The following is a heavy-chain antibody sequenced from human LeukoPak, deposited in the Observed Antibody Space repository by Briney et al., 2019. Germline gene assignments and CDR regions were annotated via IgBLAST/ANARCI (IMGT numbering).Heavy chain of an antibody. D-gene: IGHD6-6*01. J-gene: IGHJ3*02. Sequence: ASVKVSCKASGYTFTAYYLHWVRQAPGQGLEWMGWINPNSGGTNSAQKFQGRVTMTRDTSISTAYMELSSLKSDDTAVYYCARDRNSGSSLDIWGQGTMLTVSS. V-gene: IGHV1-2*02. CDR2: INPNSGGT. CDR3: ARDRNSGSSLDI. CDR1: GYTFTAYY.